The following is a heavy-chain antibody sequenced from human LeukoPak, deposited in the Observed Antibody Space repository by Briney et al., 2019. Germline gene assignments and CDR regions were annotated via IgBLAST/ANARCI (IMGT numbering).Heavy chain of an antibody. CDR1: GGSISSYY. CDR2: IYYSGST. Sequence: SETLSLTCTVSGGSISSYYWSWIRQPPGKGLERIGYIYYSGSTNYNPSLKSRVTISVDTSKNQFSLKLSSVTAADTAVYYCARLRNYYGSGSYYYYYGMDVWGQGTTVTVSS. CDR3: ARLRNYYGSGSYYYYYGMDV. J-gene: IGHJ6*02. V-gene: IGHV4-59*08. D-gene: IGHD3-10*01.